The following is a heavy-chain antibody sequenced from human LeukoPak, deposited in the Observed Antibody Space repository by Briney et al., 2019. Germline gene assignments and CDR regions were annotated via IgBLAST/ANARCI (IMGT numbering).Heavy chain of an antibody. D-gene: IGHD2-2*01. CDR3: ARLGSTFDI. CDR2: IFYSGGS. CDR1: GVSISSYY. Sequence: SETLSLTCTVSGVSISSYYWTWIRQPPGKGLEWIGYIFYSGGSNYNPSLKSRVTISVDTSKNHFSLKLSSVTAADTAVYYCARLGSTFDIWGQGTMVTVSS. V-gene: IGHV4-59*08. J-gene: IGHJ3*02.